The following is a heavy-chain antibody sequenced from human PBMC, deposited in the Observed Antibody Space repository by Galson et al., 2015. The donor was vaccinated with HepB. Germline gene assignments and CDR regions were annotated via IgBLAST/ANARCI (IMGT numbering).Heavy chain of an antibody. CDR2: IIPIFGTA. CDR1: GGTFSSYA. Sequence: SVKVSCKASGGTFSSYAISWVRQAPGQGLEWMGGIIPIFGTANYAQKFQGRVTITADESTSTAYMELSSLRSEDTAVYYCARSRWLQSYYFDYWGQGTLVTVSS. J-gene: IGHJ4*02. CDR3: ARSRWLQSYYFDY. D-gene: IGHD5-24*01. V-gene: IGHV1-69*13.